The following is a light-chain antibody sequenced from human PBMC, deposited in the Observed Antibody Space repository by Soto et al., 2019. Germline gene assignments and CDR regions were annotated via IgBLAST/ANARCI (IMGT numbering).Light chain of an antibody. Sequence: SVLTQSPGTLSLSPGESATLSCRASQSVGSTYLAWYQQKPGQAPRLLIFGASSRATGIPDRFSGSGSGTDFTLTISRLEPEDLALSYSQQYGTLPRTSGGGTKLDSK. CDR3: QQYGTLPRT. CDR2: GAS. V-gene: IGKV3-20*01. J-gene: IGKJ4*01. CDR1: QSVGSTY.